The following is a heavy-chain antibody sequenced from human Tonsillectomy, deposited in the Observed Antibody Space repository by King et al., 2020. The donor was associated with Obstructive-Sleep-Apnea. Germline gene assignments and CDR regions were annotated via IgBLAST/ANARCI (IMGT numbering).Heavy chain of an antibody. Sequence: VQLVQSGAEVKKPGASVIVSCKASGYTFIGYYIHWVRQAPGQGLEWMGWINFNSGGTNYAQKFQGWVTMSRDTSTSTAYMVLNRLKSDDTAVYYCARGPPVYSSSPGWFDPWGQGTLVTVSS. CDR3: ARGPPVYSSSPGWFDP. J-gene: IGHJ5*02. CDR2: INFNSGGT. V-gene: IGHV1-2*04. D-gene: IGHD6-6*01. CDR1: GYTFIGYY.